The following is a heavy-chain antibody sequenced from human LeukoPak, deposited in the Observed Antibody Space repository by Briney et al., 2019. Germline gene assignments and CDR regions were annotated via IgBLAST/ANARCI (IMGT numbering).Heavy chain of an antibody. CDR3: ASPSDSRYDSSGHYYFDY. V-gene: IGHV1-69*04. D-gene: IGHD3-22*01. J-gene: IGHJ4*02. CDR1: GGTFSSYA. CDR2: IIPILGIA. Sequence: ASMKVSCKASGGTFSSYAISWVRQAPGQGLEWMGRIIPILGIANYAQKFQGRVTITADKSTSTAYMELSSLRSEDTAVYYCASPSDSRYDSSGHYYFDYWGQGTLVTVSS.